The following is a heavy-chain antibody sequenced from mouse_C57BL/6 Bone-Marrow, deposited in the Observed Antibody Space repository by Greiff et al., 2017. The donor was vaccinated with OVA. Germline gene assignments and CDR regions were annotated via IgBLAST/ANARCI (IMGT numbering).Heavy chain of an antibody. V-gene: IGHV5-4*01. D-gene: IGHD2-4*01. CDR2: ISAGGSST. CDR3: AREGGMITTVDY. CDR1: GFTFSSYA. J-gene: IGHJ2*01. Sequence: EVMLVESGGGLVKPGGSLKLSCAASGFTFSSYAMSWVRPTPEKRLEWVAPISAGGSSTYSPDNVKGRFTISSDNAKNNLYLQMSHLKSEDTAMYYCAREGGMITTVDYWGQGTTLTVSS.